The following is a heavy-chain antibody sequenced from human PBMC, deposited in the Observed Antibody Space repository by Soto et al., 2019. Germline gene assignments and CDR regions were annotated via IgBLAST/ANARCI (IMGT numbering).Heavy chain of an antibody. CDR2: ISSTTNYI. CDR3: ARVSYYDSSVPLGY. D-gene: IGHD3-22*01. V-gene: IGHV3-21*06. J-gene: IGHJ4*02. Sequence: PGGSLRLSCAASGFTFTRYSMNWVRQAPGKGLEWVSSISSTTNYIYYGDSMKGRFTISRDNARNSLYLEMNSLRAEDTAVYYCARVSYYDSSVPLGYWGQGTLVTVSS. CDR1: GFTFTRYS.